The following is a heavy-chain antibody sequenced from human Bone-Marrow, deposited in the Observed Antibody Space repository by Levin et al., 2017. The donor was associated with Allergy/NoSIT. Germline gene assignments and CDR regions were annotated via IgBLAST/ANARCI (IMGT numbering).Heavy chain of an antibody. CDR1: GDSISSGGYS. J-gene: IGHJ5*02. CDR2: FYPHGRT. V-gene: IGHV4-30-2*01. Sequence: SCAVSGDSISSGGYSWNWIRQPPGKGLEWIGLFYPHGRTDYNPSLNSRLTISVDRSKNQFSLNLSSVTAADTAVYYCARAGDSSSSGEAFDAWGQGTLVTVSS. D-gene: IGHD6-6*01. CDR3: ARAGDSSSSGEAFDA.